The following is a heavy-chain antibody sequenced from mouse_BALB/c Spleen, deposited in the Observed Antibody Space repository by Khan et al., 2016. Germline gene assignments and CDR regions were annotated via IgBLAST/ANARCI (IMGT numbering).Heavy chain of an antibody. J-gene: IGHJ4*01. D-gene: IGHD2-4*01. CDR2: INTYTGEP. CDR1: GYTFTNYG. CDR3: AREGLRRTGYAMGY. V-gene: IGHV9-3-1*01. Sequence: QIQLVQSGPELKKPGETVKISCKASGYTFTNYGMNWVKQAPGKGLKWMGWINTYTGEPTYADDFKGRFAFSLETSASTAYLQINNLKNEDTATYFCAREGLRRTGYAMGYWGQGTFVTLSS.